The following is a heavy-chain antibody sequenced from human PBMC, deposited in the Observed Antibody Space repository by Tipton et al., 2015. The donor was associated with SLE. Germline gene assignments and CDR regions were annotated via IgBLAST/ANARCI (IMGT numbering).Heavy chain of an antibody. CDR2: ITSSGYT. CDR3: AREDAYWALMYAERFAS. CDR1: GGSMSGHY. V-gene: IGHV4-59*11. D-gene: IGHD2-8*01. Sequence: TLSLTCTVSGGSMSGHYWTWIRQPPGKGLEWIGFITSSGYTNYNPSLQSRVTISIDTSKNQCSLKLYSVTAADTAVYYCAREDAYWALMYAERFASWGQGALVTVSS. J-gene: IGHJ4*02.